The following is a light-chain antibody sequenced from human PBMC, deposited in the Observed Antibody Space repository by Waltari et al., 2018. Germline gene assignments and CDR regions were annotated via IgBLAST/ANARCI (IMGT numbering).Light chain of an antibody. V-gene: IGKV3-11*01. CDR2: DAS. CDR1: QSIGSY. Sequence: EIVLTQSPVTLSLSPGGRATLSCRASQSIGSYLAWYQQKPGQAPRLLIYDASNRATCVPARFSGSGSGTNFTLTVRNLEPGVSAVYYCQQRSTWWTFGQGTRVEI. J-gene: IGKJ1*01. CDR3: QQRSTWWT.